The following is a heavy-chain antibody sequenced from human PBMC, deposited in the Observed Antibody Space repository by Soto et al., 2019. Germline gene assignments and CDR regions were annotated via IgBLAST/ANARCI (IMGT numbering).Heavy chain of an antibody. CDR3: AKALVVVPAAKNLFDY. Sequence: GSLRLSCAASGFTFSSYAMSWVRQAPGKGLGWVSAISGSGGSTYYADSVKGRFTISRDNSKNTLYLQMNSLRAEDTAVYYCAKALVVVPAAKNLFDYWGQGTLVTVSS. CDR1: GFTFSSYA. V-gene: IGHV3-23*01. J-gene: IGHJ4*02. CDR2: ISGSGGST. D-gene: IGHD2-2*01.